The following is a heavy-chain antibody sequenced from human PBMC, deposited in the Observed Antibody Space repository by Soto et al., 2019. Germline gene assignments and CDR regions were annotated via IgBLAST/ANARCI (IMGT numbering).Heavy chain of an antibody. D-gene: IGHD6-19*01. J-gene: IGHJ4*02. CDR2: IYYSGGT. V-gene: IGHV4-39*01. Sequence: PSETLSLTCTVSGGSISSSSYYWGWIRQPPGKGLEWIGSIYYSGGTYYNPSLKSRVTISVDTSKNQFSLKLSSVTAADTAVYYCARYPDPIAVGTPVYYFDYWGQGTLVTVSS. CDR3: ARYPDPIAVGTPVYYFDY. CDR1: GGSISSSSYY.